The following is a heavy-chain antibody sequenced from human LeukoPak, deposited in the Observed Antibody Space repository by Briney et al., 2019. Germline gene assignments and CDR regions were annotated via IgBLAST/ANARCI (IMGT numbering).Heavy chain of an antibody. Sequence: SETLSLTCSVSNGSISLSHWSWVRQPPGKGLEWIGYILTSGTTNYNPSLKSRLTMSVDTSKNDFTLRLSSVTAADTAVYYCARRDWSAYQFDFWGQGILVTVSS. CDR2: ILTSGTT. CDR1: NGSISLSH. V-gene: IGHV4-4*09. CDR3: ARRDWSAYQFDF. J-gene: IGHJ4*02. D-gene: IGHD3-3*01.